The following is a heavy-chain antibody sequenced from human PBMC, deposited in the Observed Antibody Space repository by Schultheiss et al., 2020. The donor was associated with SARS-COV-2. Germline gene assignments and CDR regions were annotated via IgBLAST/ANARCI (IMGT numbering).Heavy chain of an antibody. Sequence: SETLSLTCTVSGGSISSSSYYWGWIRQPAGKGLEWIGYIYYSGSTNYNPSLKSRVTISVDTSKNQFSLKLSSVTAADTAVYYCARERVATTNDAFDIWGQGTMVTVSS. CDR1: GGSISSSSYY. D-gene: IGHD5-24*01. V-gene: IGHV4-61*05. CDR3: ARERVATTNDAFDI. CDR2: IYYSGST. J-gene: IGHJ3*02.